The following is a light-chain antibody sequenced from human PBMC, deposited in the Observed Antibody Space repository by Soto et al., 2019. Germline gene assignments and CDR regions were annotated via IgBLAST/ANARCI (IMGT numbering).Light chain of an antibody. CDR2: DVS. Sequence: QSALTQPASVSGSPGQSITISCTGASSDVGGYNHVSWYQQHPGKAPKLMIYDVSSRPSGVSNRFSGSKAADTASLTISGLQAEDEAIYYCSSFTTTDTPMVFGGGTQLTVL. CDR3: SSFTTTDTPMV. J-gene: IGLJ2*01. V-gene: IGLV2-14*01. CDR1: SSDVGGYNH.